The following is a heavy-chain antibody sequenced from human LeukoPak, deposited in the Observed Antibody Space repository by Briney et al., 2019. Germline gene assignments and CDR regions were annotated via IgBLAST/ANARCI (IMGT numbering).Heavy chain of an antibody. CDR3: ARGPTVTWDYGMDV. V-gene: IGHV4-59*01. D-gene: IGHD4-17*01. Sequence: SETLSLTCTVSGGSISSYYWSWIRQPPGKGLEWIGYIYYSGSTNYNPSLKSRVTISVDTSKNQFSLKLSSVTAADTAVYYCARGPTVTWDYGMDVWGQGTTVTVSS. J-gene: IGHJ6*02. CDR1: GGSISSYY. CDR2: IYYSGST.